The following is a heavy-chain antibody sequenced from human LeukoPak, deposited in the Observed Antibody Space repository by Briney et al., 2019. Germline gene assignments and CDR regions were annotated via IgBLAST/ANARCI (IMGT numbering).Heavy chain of an antibody. V-gene: IGHV1-8*01. CDR3: ARGAGRNYDSSGYYRY. CDR2: MNPNSDNT. D-gene: IGHD3-22*01. J-gene: IGHJ4*02. Sequence: ASVKVSCKASGYTFTSYDINWVRQATGQGLEWMGWMNPNSDNTGYAQKFQGRVTMTRNTSISTAYMELSRLRSEDTAVYYCARGAGRNYDSSGYYRYWGQGTLVTVSS. CDR1: GYTFTSYD.